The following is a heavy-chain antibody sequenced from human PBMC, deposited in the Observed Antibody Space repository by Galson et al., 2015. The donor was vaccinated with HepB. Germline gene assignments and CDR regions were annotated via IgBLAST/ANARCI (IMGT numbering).Heavy chain of an antibody. CDR3: ASAYYDILTGYSDY. CDR2: IKQDGSEK. Sequence: TLRLSCAASGSTQSSYWMSWVRQAPGKGLEWVANIKQDGSEKYYVDSVKGRFTISRDNAKNSLYLQMNSLRVEDTAVYYCASAYYDILTGYSDYWGQGTLVTVSS. V-gene: IGHV3-7*01. J-gene: IGHJ4*02. CDR1: GSTQSSYW. D-gene: IGHD3-9*01.